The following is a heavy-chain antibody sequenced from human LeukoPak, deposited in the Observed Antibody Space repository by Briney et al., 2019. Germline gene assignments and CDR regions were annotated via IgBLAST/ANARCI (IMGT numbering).Heavy chain of an antibody. J-gene: IGHJ4*02. D-gene: IGHD3-16*01. CDR1: GGTFSSYA. CDR3: ARVGGEVPLDYFDN. Sequence: ASVKVSCKASGGTFSSYAISWVRQAPGQGLEWMGGIIPIFGTANYAQKFQGRVTITADESTSTAYMELSSLRSEDTAVYYCARVGGEVPLDYFDNWGQGTLVTVSS. V-gene: IGHV1-69*13. CDR2: IIPIFGTA.